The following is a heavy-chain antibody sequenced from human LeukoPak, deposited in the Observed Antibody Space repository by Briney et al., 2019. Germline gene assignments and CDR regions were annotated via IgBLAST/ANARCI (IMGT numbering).Heavy chain of an antibody. Sequence: PGGSLRLSCAASGFTFSSYSMNWVRQAPGKGLEWVSYISSSSSTIYYADSVKGRFTISRDNAKNSLYLQMNSLRAEDTAVYYCARDRPYGSGTYYMDVWGKGTTVTVSS. CDR2: ISSSSSTI. D-gene: IGHD3-10*01. J-gene: IGHJ6*03. V-gene: IGHV3-48*01. CDR1: GFTFSSYS. CDR3: ARDRPYGSGTYYMDV.